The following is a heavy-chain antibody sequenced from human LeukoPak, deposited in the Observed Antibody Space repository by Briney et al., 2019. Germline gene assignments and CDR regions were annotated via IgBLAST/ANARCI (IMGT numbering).Heavy chain of an antibody. CDR1: GFTFSSYG. CDR2: ISGSGGST. V-gene: IGHV3-23*01. Sequence: GGSLRLSCAASGFTFSSYGMHWVRQAPGKGLEWVSAISGSGGSTYYADSVKGRFTISRDNSKNTLYLQMNSLRAEDTAVYYCARDSGYYRYFDYWGQGTLVTVSS. CDR3: ARDSGYYRYFDY. D-gene: IGHD3-22*01. J-gene: IGHJ4*02.